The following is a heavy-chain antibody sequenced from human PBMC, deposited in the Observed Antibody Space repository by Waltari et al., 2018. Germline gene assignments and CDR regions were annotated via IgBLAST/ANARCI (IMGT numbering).Heavy chain of an antibody. Sequence: QVQLVESGGGVVQPGRSLRLSCAASGFHFSNYGMQWVPRAPGKGLEWGAVIWYDGSNKYYADSVKGRFTISRDNSKNMLDLQMNSLRAEDTAVYYCARDESSGWYGGGYWGQGTLVTVSS. CDR2: IWYDGSNK. CDR1: GFHFSNYG. J-gene: IGHJ4*02. D-gene: IGHD6-19*01. V-gene: IGHV3-33*01. CDR3: ARDESSGWYGGGY.